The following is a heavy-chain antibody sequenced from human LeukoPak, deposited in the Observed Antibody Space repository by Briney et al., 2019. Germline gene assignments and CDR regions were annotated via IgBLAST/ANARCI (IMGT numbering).Heavy chain of an antibody. D-gene: IGHD4-17*01. CDR1: GGSISSSSYY. Sequence: SETLSLTCTVSGGSISSSSYYWGWIRQPPGKGLEWIGSIYYSGSTYYNPSLKSRVTISVDTSKNQFSLKLSSVTAADTAVYYCASHSPPLYGDGVDYWGQGTLVTVSS. V-gene: IGHV4-39*01. CDR3: ASHSPPLYGDGVDY. J-gene: IGHJ4*02. CDR2: IYYSGST.